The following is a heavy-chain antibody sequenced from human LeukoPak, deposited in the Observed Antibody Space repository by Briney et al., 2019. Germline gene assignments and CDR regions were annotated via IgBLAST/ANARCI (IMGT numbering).Heavy chain of an antibody. CDR3: AKVGLEYYDFWSGPPTPNFDY. D-gene: IGHD3-3*01. Sequence: GGSLRLSCATSGFIFSSYSMNWVRQAPGKGLEWVSYISSSSRTIYYADSAKGRFTISRDNSKNTLYLQMNSLRAEDTAVYYCAKVGLEYYDFWSGPPTPNFDYWGQGTLVTVSS. V-gene: IGHV3-48*01. CDR2: ISSSSRTI. CDR1: GFIFSSYS. J-gene: IGHJ4*02.